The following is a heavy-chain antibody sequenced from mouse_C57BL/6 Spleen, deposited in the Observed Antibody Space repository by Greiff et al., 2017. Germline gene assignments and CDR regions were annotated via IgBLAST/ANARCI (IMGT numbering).Heavy chain of an antibody. CDR2: ISDGGSYT. Sequence: DVKLVESGGGLVKPGGSLKLSCAASGFTFSSYAMSWVRQTPEKRLEWVATISDGGSYTYYPDNVKGRFTISRDNAKNNLYLQMSHLKSEDTAMYYCARETTVVSYFDYWGQGTTLTVSS. J-gene: IGHJ2*01. CDR3: ARETTVVSYFDY. CDR1: GFTFSSYA. D-gene: IGHD1-1*01. V-gene: IGHV5-4*01.